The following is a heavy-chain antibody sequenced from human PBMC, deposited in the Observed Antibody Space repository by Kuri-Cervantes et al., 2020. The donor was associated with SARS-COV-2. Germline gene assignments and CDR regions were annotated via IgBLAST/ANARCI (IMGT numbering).Heavy chain of an antibody. D-gene: IGHD6-19*01. V-gene: IGHV4-34*01. CDR1: GGSFSGYY. J-gene: IGHJ4*02. CDR3: ARESSGPVDY. Sequence: SQTLSLTCAVYGGSFSGYYWSWIRQPPGQGLEWIGEINHSGSTNYNPSLKSRVTISVDTSKNQFSLKLSSVTAADTAVYYCARESSGPVDYWGQGTLVTVSS. CDR2: INHSGST.